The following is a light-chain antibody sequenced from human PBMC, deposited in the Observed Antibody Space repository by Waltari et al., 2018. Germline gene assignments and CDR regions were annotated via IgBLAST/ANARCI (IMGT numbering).Light chain of an antibody. V-gene: IGKV1-5*03. CDR3: QQRYT. CDR2: KAS. J-gene: IGKJ2*01. Sequence: DIQMTQSPSTLSASVGDRVTITCRASQSISSWLAWYQQKPGKAPKLLIYKASSLESGVPSRFSGSGSGKEFTLTISSLQPDDFATYYCQQRYTFGQGTKLEIK. CDR1: QSISSW.